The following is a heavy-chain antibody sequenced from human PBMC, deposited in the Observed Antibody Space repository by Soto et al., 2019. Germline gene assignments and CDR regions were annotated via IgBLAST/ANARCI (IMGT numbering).Heavy chain of an antibody. CDR3: AKDDDTSGHYSLIDF. D-gene: IGHD3-22*01. V-gene: IGHV3-33*06. CDR1: GFAFSYHG. CDR2: TWSGGRGE. J-gene: IGHJ4*02. Sequence: QVQLVESGGGVVQPGTSLRLSCAASGFAFSYHGIPWVRQAPGQGLEWVGVTWSGGRGEFYADSVRGRFTISRDNSKTTVYLQMNSLRVEDTAVYYCAKDDDTSGHYSLIDFRGQGSLVTVSS.